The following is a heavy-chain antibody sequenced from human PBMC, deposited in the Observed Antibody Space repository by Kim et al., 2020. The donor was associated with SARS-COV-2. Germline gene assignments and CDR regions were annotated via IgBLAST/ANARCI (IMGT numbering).Heavy chain of an antibody. D-gene: IGHD6-19*01. Sequence: RFTISRDNSKNTLYLQMNSLRAEDTAVYYCAKAHIAVAGKNYYYYYGMDVWGQGTTVTVSS. CDR3: AKAHIAVAGKNYYYYYGMDV. J-gene: IGHJ6*02. V-gene: IGHV3-30*02.